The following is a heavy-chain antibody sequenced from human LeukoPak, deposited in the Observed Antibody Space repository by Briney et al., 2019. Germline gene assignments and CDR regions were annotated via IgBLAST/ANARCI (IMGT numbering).Heavy chain of an antibody. V-gene: IGHV3-7*01. D-gene: IGHD7-27*01. Sequence: PGGSLRLSCAASGFTFTSYWMSWVRQAPGKGLEWVANIKTDGSVKYYQDSVKGRFTISRDNAKNSLYLLMDSLRADDTAVYYCVRESITGDRDFDYWGQGTLITVSS. CDR2: IKTDGSVK. CDR1: GFTFTSYW. CDR3: VRESITGDRDFDY. J-gene: IGHJ4*02.